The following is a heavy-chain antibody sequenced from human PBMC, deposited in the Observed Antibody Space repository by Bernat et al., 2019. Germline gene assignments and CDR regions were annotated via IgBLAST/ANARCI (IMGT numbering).Heavy chain of an antibody. J-gene: IGHJ4*02. CDR1: GFTFSSYG. CDR3: ARDPQYSSSPCFDY. V-gene: IGHV3-33*01. CDR2: IWYDGSNK. Sequence: QVQLVESGGGVVQPGRSLRLSCAASGFTFSSYGMHWVRQAPGKGLEWVAVIWYDGSNKYYADSVKGRFTTSRDNSKNTLYLQMNSLRAEDTAVYYCARDPQYSSSPCFDYWGQGTLVTVSS. D-gene: IGHD6-6*01.